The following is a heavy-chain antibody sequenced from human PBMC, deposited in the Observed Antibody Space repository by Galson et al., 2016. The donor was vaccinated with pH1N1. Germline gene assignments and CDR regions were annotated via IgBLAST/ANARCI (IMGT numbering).Heavy chain of an antibody. CDR2: ISDSGSST. D-gene: IGHD2-15*01. Sequence: SLRLSCAASGFTFSSYAMTRVRQAPGKGLEWVSGISDSGSSTYYADSVKGRFTISRDNSKNTVYLQMNSLRAEDTAVYYCAKGPRGVVVVAATHWGQGTLVTVSS. CDR3: AKGPRGVVVVAATH. J-gene: IGHJ4*02. V-gene: IGHV3-23*01. CDR1: GFTFSSYA.